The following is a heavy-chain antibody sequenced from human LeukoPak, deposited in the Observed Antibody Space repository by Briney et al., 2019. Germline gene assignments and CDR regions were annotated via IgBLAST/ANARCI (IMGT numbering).Heavy chain of an antibody. CDR2: ISAYNGNT. D-gene: IGHD3-22*01. CDR1: GYTFTSYG. V-gene: IGHV1-18*01. Sequence: ASVKVSCKASGYTFTSYGISWVRQAPGQGLEWMGWISAYNGNTNYAQKLQGGVIMTTDTSTSTAYMELRSLRSDDTAVYYCARGGRGYYDSSGYLPHDYWGQGTLVTVSS. CDR3: ARGGRGYYDSSGYLPHDY. J-gene: IGHJ4*02.